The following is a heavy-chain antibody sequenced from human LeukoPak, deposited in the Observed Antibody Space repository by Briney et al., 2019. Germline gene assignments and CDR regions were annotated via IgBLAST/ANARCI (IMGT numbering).Heavy chain of an antibody. CDR2: MKEDGSDE. V-gene: IGHV3-7*01. Sequence: PGGSLRLSCVASGFSFDDTTMSWVRQAAGQGLEWVARMKEDGSDENYVDSVKGRFTISRDNAKNSLYLQMDSLRAEDTAVYYCARDNGDSHFYSYYGMDVWGQGTTVTVSS. D-gene: IGHD4-17*01. CDR3: ARDNGDSHFYSYYGMDV. J-gene: IGHJ6*02. CDR1: GFSFDDTT.